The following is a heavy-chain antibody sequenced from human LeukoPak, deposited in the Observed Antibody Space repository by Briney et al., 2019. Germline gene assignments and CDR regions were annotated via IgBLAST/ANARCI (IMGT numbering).Heavy chain of an antibody. V-gene: IGHV1-8*01. CDR3: AREYSSGWYGRNWFDP. D-gene: IGHD6-19*01. CDR1: GYTFTSYD. CDR2: MNPNSGNT. Sequence: GASVKVSCKASGYTFTSYDINWVRQATGQGLEWMGWMNPNSGNTGYAQKFQGRVTMTRNTSISTAYMELSSLRSEDTAVYYCAREYSSGWYGRNWFDPWGQGTLVTVSS. J-gene: IGHJ5*02.